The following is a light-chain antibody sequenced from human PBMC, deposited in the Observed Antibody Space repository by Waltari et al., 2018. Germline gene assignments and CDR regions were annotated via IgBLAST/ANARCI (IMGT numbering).Light chain of an antibody. CDR1: QSVTSN. CDR3: QQYNRWPPIT. Sequence: EVVMTQSPATLSVSPGERATLSCRASQSVTSNLAWYQQKPGQAPRLLIYEASTMATGISARFRGSGSGTQFTLTINSLQSEDSAVYYCQQYNRWPPITFGQGTRLEIK. CDR2: EAS. V-gene: IGKV3-15*01. J-gene: IGKJ5*01.